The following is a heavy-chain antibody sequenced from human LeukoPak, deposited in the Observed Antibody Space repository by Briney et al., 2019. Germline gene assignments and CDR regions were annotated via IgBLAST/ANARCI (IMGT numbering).Heavy chain of an antibody. CDR1: GYTFTGYY. J-gene: IGHJ5*02. V-gene: IGHV1-2*02. CDR2: INPNSGGT. Sequence: ASVKVSCKASGYTFTGYYMHWVRQAPGQGLEWMGWINPNSGGTNYAQKFQGRVTMTRDTSISTAYMELSRLRSDDTAVYYCARATFSGHDRGPNWFDPWGQGTLVTVSS. CDR3: ARATFSGHDRGPNWFDP. D-gene: IGHD5-12*01.